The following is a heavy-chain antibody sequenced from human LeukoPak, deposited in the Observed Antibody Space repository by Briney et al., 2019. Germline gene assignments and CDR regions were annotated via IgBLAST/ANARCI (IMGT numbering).Heavy chain of an antibody. CDR1: GYTFTGYY. D-gene: IGHD6-13*01. CDR2: ISPNSGGT. V-gene: IGHV1-2*02. J-gene: IGHJ6*03. Sequence: GASVKLSCNASGYTFTGYYIHWVRHAPGQGLEWMGWISPNSGGTNYAQKFQGRVTMTRDTSISTAYMELSRLRSDDTALYYCARDKVAAAGLQADDYYYDYMDVWGKGTTVTVSS. CDR3: ARDKVAAAGLQADDYYYDYMDV.